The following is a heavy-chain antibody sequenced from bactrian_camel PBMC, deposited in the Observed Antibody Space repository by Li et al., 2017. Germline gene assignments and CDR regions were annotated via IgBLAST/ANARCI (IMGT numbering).Heavy chain of an antibody. CDR2: IDSDGIA. J-gene: IGHJ6*01. CDR3: AADRVVQATSWIVHCLTDDYKT. D-gene: IGHD4*01. V-gene: IGHV3S53*01. Sequence: GWLRQAPGKEREGVAAIDSDGIASYADPVKGRFTISKDNANNTVNLMMNSLKPEDTAMYYCAADRVVQATSWIVHCLTDDYKTWGQGTQVTVS.